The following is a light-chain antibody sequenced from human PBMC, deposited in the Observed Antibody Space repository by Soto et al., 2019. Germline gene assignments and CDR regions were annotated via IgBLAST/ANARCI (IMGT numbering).Light chain of an antibody. CDR1: SSDVGGYNY. CDR2: EVS. J-gene: IGLJ1*01. V-gene: IGLV2-8*01. Sequence: LTQPPSASGSPGQSVTISCTGTSSDVGGYNYVSWYQQHPGKAPKLMIYEVSKRPSGVPDRVSGSKSGNTASLTVSGLQAEDEADYYCSSYAGSIFYVFGTGTKVTVL. CDR3: SSYAGSIFYV.